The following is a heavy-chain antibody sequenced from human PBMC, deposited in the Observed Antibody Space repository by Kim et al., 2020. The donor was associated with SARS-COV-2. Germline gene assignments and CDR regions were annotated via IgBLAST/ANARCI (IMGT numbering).Heavy chain of an antibody. CDR3: VRRVRGFDH. J-gene: IGHJ5*02. V-gene: IGHV3-48*03. Sequence: GGSLRLSCVASGFTFSGYEMNWVRQAPGQGLEWISYITSGGTTVYYADSVKGRFSISRDNAKNSVFLQMNSLRVEDTAIYYCVRRVRGFDHWGQGTLVTVSS. CDR1: GFTFSGYE. CDR2: ITSGGTTV.